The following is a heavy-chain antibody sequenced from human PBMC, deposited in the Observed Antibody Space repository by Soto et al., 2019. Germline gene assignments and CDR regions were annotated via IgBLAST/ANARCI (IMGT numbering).Heavy chain of an antibody. V-gene: IGHV1-3*01. CDR3: ASTRKGNSGYDYYFYGMDV. D-gene: IGHD5-12*01. CDR2: INGGNGNT. CDR1: GYTFPNYA. J-gene: IGHJ6*02. Sequence: GASVKVSCKASGYTFPNYAIHWVRQAPGQGLEWMGWINGGNGNTKYSQKFQGRVTITRDTSATTAYMELSSLKSEDTAVYYCASTRKGNSGYDYYFYGMDVWGQGTTVTVSS.